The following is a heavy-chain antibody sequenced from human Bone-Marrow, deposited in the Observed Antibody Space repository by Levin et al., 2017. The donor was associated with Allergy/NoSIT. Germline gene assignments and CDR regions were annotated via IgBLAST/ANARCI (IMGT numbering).Heavy chain of an antibody. Sequence: GESLKISCAASGFTFSGSAMHWVRQASGKGLEWVGRIRSKANSYATAYAASVKGRFTISRDDSKNTAYLQMNSLKTEDTAVYYCTRRWWPAMVRGADDAFDIWGQGTMVTVSS. CDR2: IRSKANSYAT. J-gene: IGHJ3*02. CDR1: GFTFSGSA. V-gene: IGHV3-73*01. CDR3: TRRWWPAMVRGADDAFDI. D-gene: IGHD3-10*01.